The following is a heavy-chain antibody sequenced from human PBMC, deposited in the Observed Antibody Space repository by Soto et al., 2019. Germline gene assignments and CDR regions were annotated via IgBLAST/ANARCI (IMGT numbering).Heavy chain of an antibody. CDR3: ARAHGDYGGNSFQNYYYYGMDV. V-gene: IGHV1-2*04. CDR2: INPNSGGT. Sequence: PSVKVSCKASGYTFTGYYMHWVRQAPGQGLEWMGWINPNSGGTNYAQKFQGWVTMTRDTSISTAYMELSRLRSDDTAVYYCARAHGDYGGNSFQNYYYYGMDVWGQGTTVTVSS. J-gene: IGHJ6*02. D-gene: IGHD4-17*01. CDR1: GYTFTGYY.